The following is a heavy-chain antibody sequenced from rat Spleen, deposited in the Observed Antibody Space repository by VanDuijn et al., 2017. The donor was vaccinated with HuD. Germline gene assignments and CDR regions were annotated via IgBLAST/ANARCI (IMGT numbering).Heavy chain of an antibody. J-gene: IGHJ2*01. V-gene: IGHV5-29*01. D-gene: IGHD1-9*01. CDR2: ISYGDRSGHSGI. CDR3: ARRHYGYTDYLDY. Sequence: EVQLVEPGGGLVQPGRSLKLSCAASGFTFSDYGVAWVRQAPTTGLEWVATISYGDRSGHSGIYDRVSVRGRFTISRDDAKSTLSLQMDSLRSEDTATYYCARRHYGYTDYLDYWGQGVMVTVSS. CDR1: GFTFSDYG.